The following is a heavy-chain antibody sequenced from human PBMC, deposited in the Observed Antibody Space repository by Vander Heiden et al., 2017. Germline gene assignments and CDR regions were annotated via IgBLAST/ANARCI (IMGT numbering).Heavy chain of an antibody. CDR1: GFTFIKYG. Sequence: QVQLVESGGGVVQPGRSVRLSCAASGFTFIKYGMHWVRQAPGKGLEWVAVIWHDGSRTSYSDSVKGRFTISRDNSKNTVYLQMNSLRDEDTAVYYCARGNPPSTPVEYWGQGTLVTVSS. V-gene: IGHV3-33*01. D-gene: IGHD3-3*01. CDR2: IWHDGSRT. CDR3: ARGNPPSTPVEY. J-gene: IGHJ4*02.